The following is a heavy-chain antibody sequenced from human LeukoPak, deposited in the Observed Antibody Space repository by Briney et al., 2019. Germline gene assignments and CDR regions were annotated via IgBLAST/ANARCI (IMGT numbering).Heavy chain of an antibody. CDR3: ASHEGDSDNWYYFDY. D-gene: IGHD1-1*01. CDR1: GGSISSSSYY. CDR2: VYFTGST. V-gene: IGHV4-39*07. J-gene: IGHJ4*02. Sequence: SETLSLTCTVSGGSISSSSYYWGWIRQPPGKGLEWIGSVYFTGSTYYSPSLKSRVTMSVDTSKNQFSLMVTSVTAADTAVYYCASHEGDSDNWYYFDYWGQGALVTVSS.